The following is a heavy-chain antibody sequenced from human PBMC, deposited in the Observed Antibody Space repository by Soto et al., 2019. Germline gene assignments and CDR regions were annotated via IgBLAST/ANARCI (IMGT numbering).Heavy chain of an antibody. CDR1: GGSISSYY. D-gene: IGHD6-6*01. CDR2: IYYSGST. J-gene: IGHJ4*02. Sequence: SETLSLTCTVSGGSISSYYWSWIRQPPGKGLEWIGYIYYSGSTNYNPSLKSRVTISVDTSKNQFSLNLSSVTAADTAVYYCASLSRGIAARPAYFDYWGRGTLVTVS. V-gene: IGHV4-59*08. CDR3: ASLSRGIAARPAYFDY.